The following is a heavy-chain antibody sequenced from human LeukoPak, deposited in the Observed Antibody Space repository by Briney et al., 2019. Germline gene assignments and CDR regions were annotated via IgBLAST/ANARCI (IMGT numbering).Heavy chain of an antibody. CDR1: AFTFSRYW. D-gene: IGHD2-2*01. CDR2: INEDGSEK. J-gene: IGHJ3*02. V-gene: IGHV3-7*01. Sequence: PGGSLRLSCAASAFTFSRYWTTWVRQAPGKGLEWVANINEDGSEKYYLDSVRGRFTISRDNAKNSLYLQMNSLRAEDTAVYYCARDVVAFGDAFDIWGQGTMVTVSS. CDR3: ARDVVAFGDAFDI.